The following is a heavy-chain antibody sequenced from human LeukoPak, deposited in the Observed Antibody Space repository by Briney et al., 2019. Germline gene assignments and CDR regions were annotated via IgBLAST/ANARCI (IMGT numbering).Heavy chain of an antibody. CDR2: IYPGDSDI. Sequence: GESLKISCKGSGYSFSSYWIGWVRQMPGKGPEWMVIIYPGDSDIKYSPSFEGQVTISADKSNSTAYLQWSSLKASDTAMYYCARAPYCGGDCYPSSFDYWGQGTLVTVSS. CDR1: GYSFSSYW. CDR3: ARAPYCGGDCYPSSFDY. D-gene: IGHD2-21*02. V-gene: IGHV5-51*01. J-gene: IGHJ4*02.